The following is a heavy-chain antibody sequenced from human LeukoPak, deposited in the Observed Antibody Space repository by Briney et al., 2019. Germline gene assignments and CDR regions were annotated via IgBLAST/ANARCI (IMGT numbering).Heavy chain of an antibody. J-gene: IGHJ4*02. CDR1: GYTFTSYG. D-gene: IGHD6-19*01. Sequence: EASVKVSCKASGYTFTSYGISWVRQAPGQGLEWMGWISAYNGNTNCAQKLQGRVTMTTDTSTSTAYMELRSLRSDDTAVYYCARWSLVAGTDCWGQGTLVTVSS. V-gene: IGHV1-18*01. CDR3: ARWSLVAGTDC. CDR2: ISAYNGNT.